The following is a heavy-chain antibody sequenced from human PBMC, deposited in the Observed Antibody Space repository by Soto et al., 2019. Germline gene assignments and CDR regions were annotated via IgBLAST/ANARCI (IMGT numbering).Heavy chain of an antibody. CDR3: ARDVKSSSWYSTYFDY. CDR1: GFTFSDYY. Sequence: PGGSLSLSCAASGFTFSDYYMSWIRQAPGKGLEWVSYICSTGSNKYYADSVKGRFTISRDNSKNTLYLQMNSLRAEDTALYYCARDVKSSSWYSTYFDYWGQGTLVTVSS. CDR2: ICSTGSNK. D-gene: IGHD6-13*01. V-gene: IGHV3-11*01. J-gene: IGHJ4*02.